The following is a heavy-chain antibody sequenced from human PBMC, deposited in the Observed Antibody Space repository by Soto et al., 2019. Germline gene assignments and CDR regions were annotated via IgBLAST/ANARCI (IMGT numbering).Heavy chain of an antibody. CDR1: KFTFNNYA. CDR2: ISGSGYHT. CDR3: AKDPADVVRESNWFDP. J-gene: IGHJ5*02. Sequence: EVQLLESGGGLVQPGGSLRLSCAASKFTFNNYAMSWVRQAPGKGLEWVSAISGSGYHTYYADSVKGRFTISRDNSKNTLYLQMNSLRAEDTAVYYCAKDPADVVRESNWFDPWGQGTLVTVSS. V-gene: IGHV3-23*01. D-gene: IGHD1-26*01.